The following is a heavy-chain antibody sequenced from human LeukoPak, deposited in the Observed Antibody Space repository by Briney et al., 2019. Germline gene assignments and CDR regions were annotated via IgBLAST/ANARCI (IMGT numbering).Heavy chain of an antibody. CDR1: GFTFTSYW. J-gene: IGHJ4*02. CDR3: ATSKDTAGGPY. D-gene: IGHD5-18*01. V-gene: IGHV3-7*01. Sequence: PGGSLRLSCAASGFTFTSYWMTWVRQAPGQGLELLANIRKDGGATYYGGSVKGRFTISRDNAEKSLFLQMNSLRAEDTAVYYCATSKDTAGGPYWGQGTLVSVSS. CDR2: IRKDGGAT.